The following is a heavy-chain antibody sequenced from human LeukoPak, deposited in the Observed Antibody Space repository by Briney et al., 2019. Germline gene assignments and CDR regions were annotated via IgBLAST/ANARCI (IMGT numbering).Heavy chain of an antibody. CDR3: ARDTCNGGRCFNWFDP. J-gene: IGHJ5*02. D-gene: IGHD2-15*01. Sequence: ASLKVSCKASVYTFTDYYMHWVRQAPGQGLERMGWINTNGGGTNYAQNFQGRVTMTRDTSISTAYMELSSLRSDDTAVYYCARDTCNGGRCFNWFDPWGQGTLVTVSS. CDR2: INTNGGGT. V-gene: IGHV1-2*02. CDR1: VYTFTDYY.